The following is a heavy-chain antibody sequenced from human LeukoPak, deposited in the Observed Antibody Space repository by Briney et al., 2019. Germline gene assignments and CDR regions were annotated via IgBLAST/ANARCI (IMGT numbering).Heavy chain of an antibody. Sequence: SETLSLPCAVYGGSFSGYYWSWIRQPPGKGLEWIGSIYHSGSTYYNPSLKSRVTISVDTSKNQFSLKLSSVTAADTAVYYCARSTYYYGSGSLYYFDYWGQGTLVTVSS. J-gene: IGHJ4*02. CDR2: IYHSGST. CDR3: ARSTYYYGSGSLYYFDY. CDR1: GGSFSGYY. D-gene: IGHD3-10*01. V-gene: IGHV4-34*01.